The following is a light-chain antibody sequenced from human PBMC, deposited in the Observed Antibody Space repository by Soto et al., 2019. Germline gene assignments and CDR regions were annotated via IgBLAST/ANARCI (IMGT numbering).Light chain of an antibody. CDR1: SSDVGSYNL. V-gene: IGLV2-23*01. J-gene: IGLJ2*01. CDR2: EGN. Sequence: QSVLTQPASVSGSPGQSITISCTGTSSDVGSYNLVSWYQQHPGKAPKLMIYEGNKRPSGVSNRFSGSKSGNTASLTISGLQAEDEADYYCCSYAGSSTHVVFGGGTKVTVL. CDR3: CSYAGSSTHVV.